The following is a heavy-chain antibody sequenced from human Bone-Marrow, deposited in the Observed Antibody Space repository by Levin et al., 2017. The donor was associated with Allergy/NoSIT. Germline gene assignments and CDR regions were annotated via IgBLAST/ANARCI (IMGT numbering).Heavy chain of an antibody. CDR1: GFTLSTWW. J-gene: IGHJ4*02. D-gene: IGHD3-3*01. V-gene: IGHV3-74*01. Sequence: QTGGSLRLSCAASGFTLSTWWMHWVRQVPGKGLVWVARTNEDGSIIDYADSVKGRFTISRDHGQNTLYLQMHSLRVEDTAVYYCARDLSGRYDSWGPGTLVTVSS. CDR2: TNEDGSII. CDR3: ARDLSGRYDS.